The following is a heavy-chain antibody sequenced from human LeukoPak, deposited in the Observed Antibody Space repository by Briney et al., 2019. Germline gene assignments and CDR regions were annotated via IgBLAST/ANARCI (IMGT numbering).Heavy chain of an antibody. J-gene: IGHJ4*02. Sequence: GGSLRLFCAGSGFTFGNSWMNWFRQAPGKGLEWVAHIKQDGSDTYVDSVKGRFTISRDIAKTSLFLHMNSLTTEDSAVYYCAREHSSHFTWGQGTLVTVSS. V-gene: IGHV3-7*01. CDR3: AREHSSHFT. CDR2: IKQDGSDT. D-gene: IGHD3-3*02. CDR1: GFTFGNSW.